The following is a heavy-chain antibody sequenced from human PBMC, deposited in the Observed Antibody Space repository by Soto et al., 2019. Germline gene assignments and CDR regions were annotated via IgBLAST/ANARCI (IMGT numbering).Heavy chain of an antibody. D-gene: IGHD6-13*01. CDR3: AKVDSSSWYYFDY. CDR1: GFTFSSYA. CDR2: ISGSGGST. Sequence: EVPLLESGGGLVQPGGSLRLSCAASGFTFSSYAMSWVRQAPEKGLEWVSAISGSGGSTSYADSVHGRFTISRDNSKNTLYLQMNSLRAEDTAVYYCAKVDSSSWYYFDYWGQGTLVTVSS. V-gene: IGHV3-23*01. J-gene: IGHJ4*02.